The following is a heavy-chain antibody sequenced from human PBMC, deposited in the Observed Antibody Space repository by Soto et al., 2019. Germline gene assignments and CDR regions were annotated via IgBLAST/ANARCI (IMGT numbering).Heavy chain of an antibody. V-gene: IGHV4-34*01. CDR2: INHSGST. CDR1: GGSFSGYY. Sequence: PSETLSLTCAVYGGSFSGYYWSWMRQPPGKGLEWIGEINHSGSTNYNPSLKSRVTISVDTSKNQFSLKLSSVTAADTAVYYCARGPAGGRKIYYYYYGMDVWGQGTTVTVSS. J-gene: IGHJ6*02. CDR3: ARGPAGGRKIYYYYYGMDV. D-gene: IGHD3-10*01.